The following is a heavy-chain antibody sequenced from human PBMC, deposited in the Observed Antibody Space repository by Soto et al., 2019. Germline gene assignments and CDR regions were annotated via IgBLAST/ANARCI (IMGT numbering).Heavy chain of an antibody. CDR2: ISYDGSNK. CDR1: GFTFSDYG. D-gene: IGHD6-19*01. CDR3: AKDRRSSGWYYFDN. Sequence: QVQLVESGGGVVQPGRSLRLSCAASGFTFSDYGMHWVRQAPGKGLDWVAVISYDGSNKFHADSVQGRFTISRDNSKNTLFLQMSSLRAEDTAVYYCAKDRRSSGWYYFDNWGQGTLVTVSS. V-gene: IGHV3-30*18. J-gene: IGHJ4*02.